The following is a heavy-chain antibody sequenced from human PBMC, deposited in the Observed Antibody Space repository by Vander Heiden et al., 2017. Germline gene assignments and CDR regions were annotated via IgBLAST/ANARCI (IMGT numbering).Heavy chain of an antibody. CDR1: GGSINSNTYF. Sequence: QLQLQESGPGLVKPSETLSLTCTVSGGSINSNTYFWGWIRQPPGKGLEWIGSIRYSGSTYYRPSLKSRVTISVDTSKTQFSLSLNSVTAADTGLYYCVRHADSAGTITAFHLWGQGTTVTVSS. V-gene: IGHV4-39*01. CDR3: VRHADSAGTITAFHL. CDR2: IRYSGST. J-gene: IGHJ3*01. D-gene: IGHD6-19*01.